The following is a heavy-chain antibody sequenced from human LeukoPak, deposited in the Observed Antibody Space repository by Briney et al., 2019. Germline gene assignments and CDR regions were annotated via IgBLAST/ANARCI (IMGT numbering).Heavy chain of an antibody. CDR3: ARKGSTKVVTSFVFDY. CDR2: ISGSGGST. V-gene: IGHV3-23*01. J-gene: IGHJ4*03. CDR1: GFTFSSYG. D-gene: IGHD4-23*01. Sequence: GGSLRLSCAASGFTFSSYGMSWVRQAPGKGLEWVSAISGSGGSTYSADSVKGRFTVSRDSSKNTVYLQMNSLRAEDTAVYYCARKGSTKVVTSFVFDYWGKGTTVTVSS.